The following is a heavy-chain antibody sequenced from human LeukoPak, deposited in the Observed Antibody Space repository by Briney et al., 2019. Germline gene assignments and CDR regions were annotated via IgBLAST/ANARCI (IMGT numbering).Heavy chain of an antibody. CDR2: ISSSSSYI. J-gene: IGHJ4*02. D-gene: IGHD6-19*01. Sequence: GGSLRLSCAASGFTFSSYSMNWVRQAPGKGLEWDSSISSSSSYIYYADSVKGRFTISRDNAKNSLYLQMNSLRAEDTAVYYCARELGWQWLSGGDWGDFDYWGQGTLVTVSS. CDR1: GFTFSSYS. CDR3: ARELGWQWLSGGDWGDFDY. V-gene: IGHV3-21*01.